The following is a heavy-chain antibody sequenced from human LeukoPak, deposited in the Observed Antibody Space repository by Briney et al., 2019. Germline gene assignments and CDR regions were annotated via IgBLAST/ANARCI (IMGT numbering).Heavy chain of an antibody. CDR2: IHYSGSI. Sequence: SETLSLTCTVSGGSISSTTYYWGWIRQPPGKGLEWIGSIHYSGSIYYNPSLESRVTISIDTSKNQFSLKLSSVTAADTAVYFCARGITMGASAYWGQGTLVTVSS. CDR1: GGSISSTTYY. D-gene: IGHD1-26*01. J-gene: IGHJ4*02. V-gene: IGHV4-39*07. CDR3: ARGITMGASAY.